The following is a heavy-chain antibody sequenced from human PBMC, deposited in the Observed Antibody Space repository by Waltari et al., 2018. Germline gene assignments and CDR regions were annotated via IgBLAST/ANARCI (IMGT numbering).Heavy chain of an antibody. D-gene: IGHD1-1*01. CDR3: ARVQLEQRGYYYGMDV. J-gene: IGHJ6*02. V-gene: IGHV4-59*11. CDR2: IYYSGST. CDR1: GGSISSHY. Sequence: QVQLQESGPGLVKPSETLSLTCTVPGGSISSHYWSWIRQPPGKGLEWIGYIYYSGSTNYNPSLKSRVTISVDTSENQFSLKLSSVTAADTAVYYCARVQLEQRGYYYGMDVWGQGTTVTVSS.